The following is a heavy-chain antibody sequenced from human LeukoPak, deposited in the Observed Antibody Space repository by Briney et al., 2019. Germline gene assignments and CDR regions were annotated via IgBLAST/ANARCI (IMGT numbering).Heavy chain of an antibody. D-gene: IGHD2-2*02. V-gene: IGHV1-2*02. Sequence: AASVKVSCKASGYTFTGYYMHWVRQAPGQGLEWMGWINPNSGGTNYAQKFQGRVTMTRDTSISTAYMELSRLRSDDTAVYYCARGTAGCSSTSCYSGRLVDYWGQGTLVTVSS. CDR3: ARGTAGCSSTSCYSGRLVDY. CDR1: GYTFTGYY. CDR2: INPNSGGT. J-gene: IGHJ4*02.